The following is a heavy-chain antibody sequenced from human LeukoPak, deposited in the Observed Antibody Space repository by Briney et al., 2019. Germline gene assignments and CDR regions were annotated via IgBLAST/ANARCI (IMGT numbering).Heavy chain of an antibody. CDR3: ASLTRLRYGMDV. CDR2: TYYSGST. CDR1: RGSISSSSYY. V-gene: IGHV4-39*01. J-gene: IGHJ6*02. Sequence: PSETLSLTCTVSRGSISSSSYYWGWIRQPPGKGLEWIGSTYYSGSTYYNPSLKSRVTISVDTSKNQFSLKLSAVTAADTAVYYCASLTRLRYGMDVWGQGTTVTVSS. D-gene: IGHD5-12*01.